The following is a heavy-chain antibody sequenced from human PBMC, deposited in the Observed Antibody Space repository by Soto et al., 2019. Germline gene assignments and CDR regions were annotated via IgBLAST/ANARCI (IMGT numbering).Heavy chain of an antibody. CDR3: AKALPDCSSTSCYAPLSYMDV. CDR2: ISGSGGST. J-gene: IGHJ6*03. Sequence: GGSLRLFCAASGFTFSSYAMSWARQAPGKGLEWVSAISGSGGSTYYADSVKGRFTISRDNSKNTLYLQMNSLRAEDTAVYYCAKALPDCSSTSCYAPLSYMDVWGKGTTVTVSS. D-gene: IGHD2-2*01. CDR1: GFTFSSYA. V-gene: IGHV3-23*01.